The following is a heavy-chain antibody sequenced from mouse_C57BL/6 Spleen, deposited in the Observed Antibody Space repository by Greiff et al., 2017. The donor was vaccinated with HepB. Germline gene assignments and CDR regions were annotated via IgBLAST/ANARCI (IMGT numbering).Heavy chain of an antibody. CDR2: IDPETGGT. CDR1: GYTFTDYE. CDR3: TRSGSSYVD. V-gene: IGHV1-15*01. J-gene: IGHJ2*01. Sequence: QVQLQQSGAELVRPGASVTLSCKASGYTFTDYEMHWVKQTPVHGLEWIGAIDPETGGTAYNQKFKGKAILTADKSSSTAYIELRSLTSEDSAVYYCTRSGSSYVDWGQGTTLTVSS. D-gene: IGHD1-1*01.